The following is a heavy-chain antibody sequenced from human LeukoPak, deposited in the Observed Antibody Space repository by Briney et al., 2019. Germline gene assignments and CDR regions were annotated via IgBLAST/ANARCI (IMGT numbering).Heavy chain of an antibody. CDR1: GYIFTGYF. CDR2: LSPNSGVT. CDR3: ARDTYSGSFRPFHS. D-gene: IGHD1-26*01. V-gene: IGHV1-2*02. J-gene: IGHJ5*01. Sequence: ASVKVSCKASGYIFTGYFMHWVGQAPGQGLEWMGWLSPNSGVTNYAQKFQGRVTISRDTSISTAYMELSRLTSDDTAVYFCARDTYSGSFRPFHSWGQGTLVTVSS.